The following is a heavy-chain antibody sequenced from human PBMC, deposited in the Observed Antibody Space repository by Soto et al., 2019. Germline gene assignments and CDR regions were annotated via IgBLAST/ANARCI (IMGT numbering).Heavy chain of an antibody. V-gene: IGHV1-46*01. D-gene: IGHD5-12*01. CDR3: ATERTRAYSGLFDY. CDR2: INPRGGST. J-gene: IGHJ4*02. Sequence: GATLRDSCKASGSPFTSYSMTWGRQAPGQRLEWMGIINPRGGSTSSAQKFQGRVTMTRDTSTSTVYMELSRLRSEDTAMYYCATERTRAYSGLFDYWGQGTLVTVSS. CDR1: GSPFTSYS.